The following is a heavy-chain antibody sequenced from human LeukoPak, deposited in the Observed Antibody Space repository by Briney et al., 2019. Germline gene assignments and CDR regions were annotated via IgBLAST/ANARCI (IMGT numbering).Heavy chain of an antibody. Sequence: SETLSLTCTVSGGSIRSGGYYWSWIRQHPGKGLEWIGYIYYSGSTYYNPSLKSRVTISVDTSKNQFSLKLSSVTAADTAVYYCATELLTHAFDIWGQGTMVTVSS. CDR1: GGSIRSGGYY. CDR2: IYYSGST. CDR3: ATELLTHAFDI. D-gene: IGHD3-10*01. J-gene: IGHJ3*02. V-gene: IGHV4-31*03.